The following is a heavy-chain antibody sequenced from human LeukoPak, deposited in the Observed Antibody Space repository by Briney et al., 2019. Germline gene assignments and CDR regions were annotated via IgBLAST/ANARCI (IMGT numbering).Heavy chain of an antibody. D-gene: IGHD5-12*01. J-gene: IGHJ4*02. V-gene: IGHV1-69*04. CDR3: ARDSGFPFPLDY. Sequence: SVKVTCKDSGGTFSSYAISWVRQAPGQGLEWMGRIIPILGIANYAQKFQGRVTITADKSTSTAYMELSRLRSEDTAVYYCARDSGFPFPLDYWGQGTLVTVSS. CDR1: GGTFSSYA. CDR2: IIPILGIA.